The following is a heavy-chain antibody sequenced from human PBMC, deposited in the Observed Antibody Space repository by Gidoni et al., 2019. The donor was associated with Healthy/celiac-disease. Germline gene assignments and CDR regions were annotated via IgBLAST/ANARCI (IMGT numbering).Heavy chain of an antibody. CDR3: TTEMSTGYYYDSPSPGAFDI. J-gene: IGHJ3*02. CDR1: VFTFSNAW. CDR2: IKSKTDGGTT. V-gene: IGHV3-15*01. D-gene: IGHD3-22*01. Sequence: EVQLVESGGGLVKPGGLLRLSCAASVFTFSNAWMSWVRLAPGKGLEWVGRIKSKTDGGTTDYAAPVKGRFTISRDDSNNTLYLQMNSLKTEDTAVYYCTTEMSTGYYYDSPSPGAFDIWGQGTMVTVSS.